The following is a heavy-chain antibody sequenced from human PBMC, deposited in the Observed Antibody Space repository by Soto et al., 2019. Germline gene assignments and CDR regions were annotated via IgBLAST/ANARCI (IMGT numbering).Heavy chain of an antibody. D-gene: IGHD2-2*01. CDR2: INHSGST. J-gene: IGHJ5*02. CDR1: GGSFSGYY. CDR3: AGHRALGYCSSTSCRNWFDP. V-gene: IGHV4-34*01. Sequence: SDTLSLTCAVYGGSFSGYYWSWIRQPPGKGLEWIGEINHSGSTNYNPSLKSRVTISVDTSKNQFSLKLSSVTAADTAVYYCAGHRALGYCSSTSCRNWFDPWGQGTLVNVSS.